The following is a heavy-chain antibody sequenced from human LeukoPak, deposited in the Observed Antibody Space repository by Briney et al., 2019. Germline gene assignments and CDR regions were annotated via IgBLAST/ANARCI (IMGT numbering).Heavy chain of an antibody. V-gene: IGHV3-21*01. CDR2: ISSSSSYI. D-gene: IGHD6-13*01. Sequence: PGGSPRLSCAASGFTFSSYEMNWVRQAPGKGLEWVSSISSSSSYIYYADSVKGRFTISRDNAKNSLYLQMNSLRAEDTAVYYCARGIGIAAAGQRYYMDVWGKGTTVTVSS. CDR3: ARGIGIAAAGQRYYMDV. CDR1: GFTFSSYE. J-gene: IGHJ6*03.